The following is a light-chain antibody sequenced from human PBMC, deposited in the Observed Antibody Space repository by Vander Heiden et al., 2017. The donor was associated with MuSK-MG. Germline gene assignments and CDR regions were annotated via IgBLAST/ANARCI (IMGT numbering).Light chain of an antibody. Sequence: EIVFTQSPGTLSLSPGERATLSCRASHTLSSTYLAWYQQKPGQAPRLIIDGAASRATGIKGRVSGSGYGTDFTRTISRLEPEDFAVDDGHQYANSFGHGTKVDIK. V-gene: IGKV3-20*01. CDR2: GAA. CDR1: HTLSSTY. CDR3: HQYANS. J-gene: IGKJ3*01.